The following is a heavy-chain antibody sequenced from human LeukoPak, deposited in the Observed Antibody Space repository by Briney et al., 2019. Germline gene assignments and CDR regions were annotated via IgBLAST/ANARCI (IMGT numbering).Heavy chain of an antibody. J-gene: IGHJ4*02. CDR2: IIPILGIA. CDR3: ARDAHSSGCDY. V-gene: IGHV1-69*04. Sequence: SVKVSCKASGGTFSSYAISWVRQAPGQGLEWMGRIIPILGIANYAQKFQGRVTITANKSTSTAYMELSSLRSEDTAVYYCARDAHSSGCDYWGQGTLVTVSS. D-gene: IGHD6-19*01. CDR1: GGTFSSYA.